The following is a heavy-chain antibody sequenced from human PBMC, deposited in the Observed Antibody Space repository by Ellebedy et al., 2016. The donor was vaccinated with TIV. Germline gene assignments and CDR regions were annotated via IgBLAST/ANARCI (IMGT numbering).Heavy chain of an antibody. V-gene: IGHV3-66*01. CDR3: ARGGGEALNWFDP. CDR1: GFTFSTYA. Sequence: GGSLRLSCAASGFTFSTYAMHWVRQTPGKGLEWVSVIYSGGNTYYADSVKGRFTISRDNSKNTLYLQMNSLRAEDTAVYYCARGGGEALNWFDPWGQGTLVTVSS. CDR2: IYSGGNT. D-gene: IGHD2-21*01. J-gene: IGHJ5*02.